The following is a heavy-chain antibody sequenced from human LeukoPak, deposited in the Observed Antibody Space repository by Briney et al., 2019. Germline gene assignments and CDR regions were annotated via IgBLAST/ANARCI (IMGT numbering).Heavy chain of an antibody. Sequence: SVKVSCKASGGTFSSYAISWVRQAPGQGLDWMGGIIPIFGTANYAQKFQGRVTITTDESTSTAYMELSSLRSEDTAVYYCARQGVGATRERYFDYWGQGTLVTVSS. D-gene: IGHD1-26*01. CDR3: ARQGVGATRERYFDY. CDR1: GGTFSSYA. V-gene: IGHV1-69*05. J-gene: IGHJ4*02. CDR2: IIPIFGTA.